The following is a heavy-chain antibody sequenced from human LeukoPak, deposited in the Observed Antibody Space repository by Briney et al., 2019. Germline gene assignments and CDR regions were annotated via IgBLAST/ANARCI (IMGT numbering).Heavy chain of an antibody. V-gene: IGHV3-49*04. Sequence: GGSLRLSCTASGFTFGDYAMSWVRQAPGKGLEWVGFIRSKAYGGTTEYAASVKGRFSISRDDSKNTLYLQMNSLKTEDTAVYYCTRGGYYGDFDYWGQGTLVTVSS. CDR2: IRSKAYGGTT. CDR3: TRGGYYGDFDY. CDR1: GFTFGDYA. D-gene: IGHD1-26*01. J-gene: IGHJ4*02.